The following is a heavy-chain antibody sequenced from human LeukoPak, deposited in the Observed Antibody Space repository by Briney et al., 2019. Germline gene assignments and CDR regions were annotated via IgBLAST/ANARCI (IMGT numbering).Heavy chain of an antibody. V-gene: IGHV3-53*01. CDR1: GFTVSSNY. CDR3: ARDGGNPYCGGDCYGLY. CDR2: IYVDGTT. Sequence: PGGSLRLSCAASGFTVSSNYMSWVRQAPGKGLEWVSVIYVDGTTYYADSVKGRFTISRDNSKNTLSLQMNSLRAEDTAVYYCARDGGNPYCGGDCYGLYWGQGTLVTVSS. D-gene: IGHD2-21*02. J-gene: IGHJ4*02.